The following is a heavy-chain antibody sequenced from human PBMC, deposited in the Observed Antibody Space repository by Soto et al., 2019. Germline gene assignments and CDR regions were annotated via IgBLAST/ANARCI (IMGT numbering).Heavy chain of an antibody. CDR3: ARGRGWYDY. Sequence: QVQLVQSGAVVKKPGASVKVSCKASGYIFNRYVMHWVRQAPGQRPEWMGWIDAGNGKTKYSEKFQGRVTITRDTSASTAYMELTTLRSEDTAVYYCARGRGWYDYWGQGTQVIVSS. CDR1: GYIFNRYV. V-gene: IGHV1-3*01. CDR2: IDAGNGKT. D-gene: IGHD6-19*01. J-gene: IGHJ4*02.